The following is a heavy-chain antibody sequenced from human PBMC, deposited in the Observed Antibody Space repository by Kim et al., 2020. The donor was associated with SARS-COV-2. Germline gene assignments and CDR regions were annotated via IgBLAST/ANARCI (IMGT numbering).Heavy chain of an antibody. J-gene: IGHJ6*02. D-gene: IGHD3-22*01. Sequence: GGSLRLSCAASGFTFSSYGMHWVRQAPGKGLEWVAVISYDGSNKYYADSVKGRFTISRDNSKNTLYLQMNSLRAEDTAVYYCAKDRFYYDSSSYDWYYSYYGMDVWGQGTTVTVSS. CDR2: ISYDGSNK. V-gene: IGHV3-30*18. CDR1: GFTFSSYG. CDR3: AKDRFYYDSSSYDWYYSYYGMDV.